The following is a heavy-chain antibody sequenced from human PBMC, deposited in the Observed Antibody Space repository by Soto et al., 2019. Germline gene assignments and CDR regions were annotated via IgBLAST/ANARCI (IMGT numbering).Heavy chain of an antibody. D-gene: IGHD3-22*01. Sequence: PSETLSLTCTVSGGSINTYNLFWAWVRQPPGKGLEWIASIHYGGNAYYSPSLTTRATISRDTSKNRVSLELSSVTAADTAVYYCARDRSYETSGYPPASDYWGQGTLVTVS. J-gene: IGHJ4*02. CDR2: IHYGGNA. V-gene: IGHV4-39*07. CDR1: GGSINTYNLF. CDR3: ARDRSYETSGYPPASDY.